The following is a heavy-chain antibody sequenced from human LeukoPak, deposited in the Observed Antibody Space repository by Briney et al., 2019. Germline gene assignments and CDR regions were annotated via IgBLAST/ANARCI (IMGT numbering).Heavy chain of an antibody. V-gene: IGHV3-21*01. CDR1: GFTFSSYS. J-gene: IGHJ4*02. CDR3: ARVPLPRVAVEYYFDY. CDR2: ISSSSSYI. D-gene: IGHD3-3*01. Sequence: PGGSLRLSCAASGFTFSSYSMNWVRQAPGKGLEWVSSISSSSSYIYYADSVKGRFTISRDNANNSLYLQMNSLRAEDTAVYYCARVPLPRVAVEYYFDYWGQGTLVTVSS.